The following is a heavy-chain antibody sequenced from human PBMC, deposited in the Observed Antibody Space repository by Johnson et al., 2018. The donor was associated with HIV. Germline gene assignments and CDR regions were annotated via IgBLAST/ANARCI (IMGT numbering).Heavy chain of an antibody. Sequence: QEQLVESGGGVVQPGRSLRLSCAASGFTLSSYAMHWVRQAPGKGLEWVAVISYDGSNKYYADSVKGRFTISRANSKNTVFLQMNSLRAEDTALDYCARDCRNSTSCLAFYIWGQGTRVTVSS. D-gene: IGHD2/OR15-2a*01. CDR1: GFTLSSYA. CDR2: ISYDGSNK. V-gene: IGHV3-30-3*01. CDR3: ARDCRNSTSCLAFYI. J-gene: IGHJ3*02.